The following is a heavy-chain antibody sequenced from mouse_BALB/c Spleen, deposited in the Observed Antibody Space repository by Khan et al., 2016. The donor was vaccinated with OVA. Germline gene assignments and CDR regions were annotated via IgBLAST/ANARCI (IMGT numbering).Heavy chain of an antibody. CDR3: TRGGGGNRFAY. CDR2: ISTYYGDA. Sequence: VELQQPGAELVRPGVSVKISCKGSGYTFTDFTLHWVKQSHAMSLEWIGVISTYYGDATYNQRFKDKATMTVDKSSSTAYMELARLTSEDSAICYCTRGGGGNRFAYWGQGTLVTVSA. V-gene: IGHV1S137*01. CDR1: GYTFTDFT. J-gene: IGHJ3*01.